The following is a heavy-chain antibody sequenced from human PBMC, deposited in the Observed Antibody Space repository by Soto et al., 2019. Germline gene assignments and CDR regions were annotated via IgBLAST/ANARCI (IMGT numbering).Heavy chain of an antibody. Sequence: ASVKVSCKASGYTFISHGISWVRQAPGQGLEWVGWISGKNGNTNYAQKLQGRVTLTTDTSTSTAYMELRSLRSDDTAVYYCARVSSSIVVVPDYGMDGWGQGTTITVSS. V-gene: IGHV1-18*04. CDR1: GYTFISHG. J-gene: IGHJ6*02. D-gene: IGHD2-15*01. CDR3: ARVSSSIVVVPDYGMDG. CDR2: ISGKNGNT.